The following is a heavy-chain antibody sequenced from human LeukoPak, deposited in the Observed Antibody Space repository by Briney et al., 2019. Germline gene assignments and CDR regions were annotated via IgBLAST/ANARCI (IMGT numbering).Heavy chain of an antibody. CDR2: ISWNSGSI. D-gene: IGHD3-10*01. Sequence: GGSLRLSCAASGFTFDDYAMHWVRQAPGKGLEWVSGISWNSGSIGYADSVKGRFTISRDNAKNSLYLQTNSLRAEDTALYYCAKGLRWFGDFYFNFFDYWGQGILVTVSS. CDR1: GFTFDDYA. V-gene: IGHV3-9*01. J-gene: IGHJ4*02. CDR3: AKGLRWFGDFYFNFFDY.